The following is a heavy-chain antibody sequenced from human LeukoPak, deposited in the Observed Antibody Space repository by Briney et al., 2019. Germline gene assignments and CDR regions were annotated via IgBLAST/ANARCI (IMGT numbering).Heavy chain of an antibody. CDR3: AAERGYSGYDDGDRYFDY. J-gene: IGHJ4*02. Sequence: GSGNTNYAQKFQERVTITRDMPTSTAYMELSSLRSEDTAVYYCAAERGYSGYDDGDRYFDYWGQGTLVTVSS. D-gene: IGHD5-12*01. CDR2: GSGNT. V-gene: IGHV1-58*01.